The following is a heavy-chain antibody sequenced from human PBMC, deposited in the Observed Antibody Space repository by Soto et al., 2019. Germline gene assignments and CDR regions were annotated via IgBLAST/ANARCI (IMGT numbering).Heavy chain of an antibody. J-gene: IGHJ6*03. Sequence: QVQLVQSGAEVKKPGSSVKVSCKASGGTFSSYTISWVRQAPGQGLGWMGRIIPILGIANYAQKFQGRVTITADKSTSTAYMELSSLRSEDTAVYYCARGRRYCSGGSCYYYYYMDVWGKGTTVTVSS. V-gene: IGHV1-69*02. CDR1: GGTFSSYT. CDR2: IIPILGIA. D-gene: IGHD2-15*01. CDR3: ARGRRYCSGGSCYYYYYMDV.